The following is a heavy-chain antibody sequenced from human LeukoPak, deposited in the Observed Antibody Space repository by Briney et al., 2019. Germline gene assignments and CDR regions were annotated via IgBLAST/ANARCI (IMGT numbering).Heavy chain of an antibody. CDR3: ARQKINYDILTGYYNGRVFDY. Sequence: GASVKVSCKPSGYTFTSYAMNWVRQAPGHGLEWMGWINTNTGNPTYAQGFTGRFVFSLDTSVTTAYLQISSLKAEDTAVYYCARQKINYDILTGYYNGRVFDYWGQGTLVTVSS. D-gene: IGHD3-9*01. J-gene: IGHJ4*02. CDR2: INTNTGNP. CDR1: GYTFTSYA. V-gene: IGHV7-4-1*02.